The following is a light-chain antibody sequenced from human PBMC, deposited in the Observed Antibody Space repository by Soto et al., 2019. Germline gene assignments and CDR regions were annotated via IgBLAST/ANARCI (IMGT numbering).Light chain of an antibody. CDR3: MQSIELPRT. CDR1: QSILQSDGNTY. J-gene: IGKJ1*01. Sequence: IVMTQTPLSLSVTPGQPASISCKSSQSILQSDGNTYLYWFLQKPGQPQQLLIYAASNRFSGVPDRFSGSGSGTEFTLKISRVEAEDVGVYYCMQSIELPRTFGQGTKVDIK. V-gene: IGKV2D-29*01. CDR2: AAS.